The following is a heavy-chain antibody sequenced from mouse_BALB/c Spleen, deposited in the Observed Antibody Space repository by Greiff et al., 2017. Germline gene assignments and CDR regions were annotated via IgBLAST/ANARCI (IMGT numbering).Heavy chain of an antibody. V-gene: IGHV1S16*01. J-gene: IGHJ3*01. D-gene: IGHD1-1*01. Sequence: QVQLQQSGAELVKPGASVKLSCKASGYTFTSYYMYWVKQRPGQGLEWIGGINPSNGGTNFNEKFKSKATLTVDKSSSTAYMQLSSLTSEDSAVYYCYYYGSSYGFAYWGQGTLVTVSA. CDR2: INPSNGGT. CDR1: GYTFTSYY. CDR3: YYYGSSYGFAY.